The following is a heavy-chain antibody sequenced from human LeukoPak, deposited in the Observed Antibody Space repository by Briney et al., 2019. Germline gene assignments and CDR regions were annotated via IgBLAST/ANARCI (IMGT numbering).Heavy chain of an antibody. CDR3: ARVRTTTGVVNLGGS. J-gene: IGHJ5*02. D-gene: IGHD3-3*01. CDR1: GYTFTGYF. V-gene: IGHV1-2*02. CDR2: INPNSGGT. Sequence: ASVKVSCKTSGYTFTGYFMHWVRQAPGQGLEWVGWINPNSGGTNDAQKFRGRVTVTRDTSISTAYMELSSLRSDDTAVYYCARVRTTTGVVNLGGSWGQGTLVTVSS.